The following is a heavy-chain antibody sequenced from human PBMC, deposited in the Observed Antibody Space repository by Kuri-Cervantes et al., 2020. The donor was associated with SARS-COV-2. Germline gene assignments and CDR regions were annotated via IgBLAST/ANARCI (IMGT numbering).Heavy chain of an antibody. CDR3: AKESWYEDSRLGYFDL. V-gene: IGHV3-48*03. CDR2: ISSSGSTI. CDR1: GFTFSSYE. J-gene: IGHJ2*01. D-gene: IGHD2-15*01. Sequence: GESLKISCAASGFTFSSYEMNWVRQAPGKGLEWVSYISSSGSTIYYADSVKGRFTISRDNAKNSLYLQMNSLRAEDTALYYCAKESWYEDSRLGYFDLWGRGTLVTVSS.